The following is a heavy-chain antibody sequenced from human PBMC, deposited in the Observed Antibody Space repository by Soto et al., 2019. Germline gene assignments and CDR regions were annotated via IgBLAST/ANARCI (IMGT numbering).Heavy chain of an antibody. CDR1: GYTFTSYY. CDR3: ARDPNAYSNYVNYYYYGMDV. J-gene: IGHJ6*02. Sequence: ASVKVSCKASGYTFTSYYMHWVRQAPGQGLEWMGIINPSGGSTSYAQKFQGRVTMTRDTSTSTVYMELSSLRSEDTAVYYCARDPNAYSNYVNYYYYGMDVWGQGTTVTVSS. V-gene: IGHV1-46*01. D-gene: IGHD4-4*01. CDR2: INPSGGST.